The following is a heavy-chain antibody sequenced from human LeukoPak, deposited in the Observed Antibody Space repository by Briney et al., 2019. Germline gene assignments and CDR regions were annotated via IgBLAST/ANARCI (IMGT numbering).Heavy chain of an antibody. CDR1: GFTFSSYS. CDR3: ARDLQTSHYGSGSYPAFDI. Sequence: GGSLRLSCAASGFTFSSYSMNWVRQAPGKGLEWVSSISSSSSYIYYADSVKGRFTISRDNAKNSLSLLMNSLRAEDTAVYYCARDLQTSHYGSGSYPAFDIWGQGTMVTVSS. CDR2: ISSSSSYI. J-gene: IGHJ3*02. D-gene: IGHD3-10*01. V-gene: IGHV3-21*01.